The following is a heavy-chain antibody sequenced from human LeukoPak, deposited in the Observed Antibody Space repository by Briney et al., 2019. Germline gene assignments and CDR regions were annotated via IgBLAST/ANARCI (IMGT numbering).Heavy chain of an antibody. D-gene: IGHD1-26*01. CDR1: VNTFTAYY. CDR3: ARGGSYFTS. CDR2: INPNGGGT. J-gene: IGHJ4*02. V-gene: IGHV1-2*02. Sequence: ASVKGSCKASVNTFTAYYLHWVRQAPGQGLEWMGWINPNGGGTTYAQKFQGRVTVTSDTSISTTYMELSRLRSDDTAVYYCARGGSYFTSWGQGTLVTVSS.